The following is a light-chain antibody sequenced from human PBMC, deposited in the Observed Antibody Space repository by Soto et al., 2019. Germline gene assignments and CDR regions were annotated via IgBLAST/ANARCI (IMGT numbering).Light chain of an antibody. CDR1: SGHSSYA. J-gene: IGLJ1*01. CDR2: LNSDGSH. CDR3: QTWGTGIQV. Sequence: QLVLTQSPSASASLGASVKLTCTLSSGHSSYAIAWHQQQPEKGPRYLMKLNSDGSHSKGDGIPDRFSGPSSGAERYLTISSLRSEDEADYYCQTWGTGIQVFGTGTKLTVL. V-gene: IGLV4-69*01.